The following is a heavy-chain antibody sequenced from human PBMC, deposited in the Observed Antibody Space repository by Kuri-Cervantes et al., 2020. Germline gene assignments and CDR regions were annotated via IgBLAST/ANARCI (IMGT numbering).Heavy chain of an antibody. J-gene: IGHJ1*01. CDR3: ARSCTYARCSEYFQH. D-gene: IGHD2-8*01. CDR1: GFIVSSSY. CDR2: IYAGGGT. V-gene: IGHV3-66*02. Sequence: LSLTCAASGFIVSSSYMSWVRQAPGKGLEWVSIIYAGGGTYYADSVKGQFTISRDISKNTVFLQMNRLRPEDTAVYYCARSCTYARCSEYFQHWGQGTLVTVSS.